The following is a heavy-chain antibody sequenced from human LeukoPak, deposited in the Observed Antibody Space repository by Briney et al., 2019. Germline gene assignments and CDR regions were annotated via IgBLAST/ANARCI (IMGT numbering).Heavy chain of an antibody. CDR3: ARGLCGYSYGYFFY. CDR1: GYTFSSYG. Sequence: PGRSLRLSCAASGYTFSSYGMHWVRQAPGKGLEWVAVIWYDGSNKYYADSVKGRFTISRDNSKNTLYLQMNSLRAEDTAVYYCARGLCGYSYGYFFYWGQGTLVTVSS. V-gene: IGHV3-33*01. D-gene: IGHD5-18*01. J-gene: IGHJ4*02. CDR2: IWYDGSNK.